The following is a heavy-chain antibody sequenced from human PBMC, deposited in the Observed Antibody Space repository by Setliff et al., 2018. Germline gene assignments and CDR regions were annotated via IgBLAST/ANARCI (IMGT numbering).Heavy chain of an antibody. Sequence: PSETLSLTCTVSGGSISGASIRSYYWSWIRQPPGKGLEFIGYVYYSGTTNYDPSLKSRVTISVDTSKNQFSPKLSSVTAADTAIYYCARGGTYRYFDYWGQGTLVTVSS. CDR2: VYYSGTT. CDR1: GGSISGASIRSYY. CDR3: ARGGTYRYFDY. V-gene: IGHV4-61*01. J-gene: IGHJ4*02.